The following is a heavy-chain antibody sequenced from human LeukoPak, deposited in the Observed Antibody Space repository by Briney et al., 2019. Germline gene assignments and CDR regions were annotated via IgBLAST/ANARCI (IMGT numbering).Heavy chain of an antibody. CDR1: GFTFSTYW. J-gene: IGHJ5*02. Sequence: GGSLRLSCAASGFTFSTYWTHWVRQAPGEGLVWVSRISGDGSTTNYADSVKGRFTISRDNAKNTLYLQMNSLRAEDTAGYYCTRRVDTTRWYHPWGQGTLVTVSS. V-gene: IGHV3-74*01. D-gene: IGHD2-15*01. CDR3: TRRVDTTRWYHP. CDR2: ISGDGSTT.